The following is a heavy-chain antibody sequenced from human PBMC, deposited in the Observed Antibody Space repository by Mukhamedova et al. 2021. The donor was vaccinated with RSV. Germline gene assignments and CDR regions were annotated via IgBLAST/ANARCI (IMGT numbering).Heavy chain of an antibody. CDR3: ARVPECYDFWSGYCYWYFDL. CDR2: NPNSGGT. J-gene: IGHJ2*01. V-gene: IGHV1-2*02. Sequence: NPNSGGTNYAQKFQGRVTMTRDTSISTAYMELSRLRSDDTAVYYCARVPECYDFWSGYCYWYFDLWGRGTRVTVPS. D-gene: IGHD3-3*01.